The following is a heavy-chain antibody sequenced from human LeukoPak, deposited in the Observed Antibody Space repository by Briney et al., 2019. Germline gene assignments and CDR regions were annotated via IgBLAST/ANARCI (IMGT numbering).Heavy chain of an antibody. CDR3: ATRNPSGYYYDAFDM. Sequence: ASVKVSCKASGYTFTGYYIHWVRQAPGQGLEWMGWINPNSGGTNYAQKFQGRVTLIRDTSSSTAYMELTRLRSDDTAVYYCATRNPSGYYYDAFDMWGQGTMVTVS. J-gene: IGHJ3*02. CDR1: GYTFTGYY. V-gene: IGHV1-2*02. D-gene: IGHD3-22*01. CDR2: INPNSGGT.